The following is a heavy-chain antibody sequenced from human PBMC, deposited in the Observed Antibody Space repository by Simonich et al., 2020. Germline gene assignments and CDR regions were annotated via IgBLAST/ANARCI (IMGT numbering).Heavy chain of an antibody. CDR3: ARASRGTWWYYYFDY. J-gene: IGHJ4*02. Sequence: RQAPGQGLDGMGWISAYNGNTNYAQKLQGRVTMTTDHSTSTDYMELRSLRSDDTAVYYCARASRGTWWYYYFDYWGQGTLVTVSS. CDR2: ISAYNGNT. V-gene: IGHV1-18*01. D-gene: IGHD2-15*01.